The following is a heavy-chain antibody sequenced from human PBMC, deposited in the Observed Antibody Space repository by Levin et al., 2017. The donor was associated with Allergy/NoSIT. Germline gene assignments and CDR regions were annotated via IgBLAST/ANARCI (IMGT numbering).Heavy chain of an antibody. V-gene: IGHV4-34*01. Sequence: SETLSLTCAVYGGSFTDYFWSWIRQSPGKGLEWIGEINHTGNTKYNPSLKSRVTISLDTSKSQFSLTLRSVTSADAAVYSCSRSPRTAFCVGDLLYYHHGGMDVWGQGTTVTVSS. CDR1: GGSFTDYF. CDR2: INHTGNT. J-gene: IGHJ6*02. D-gene: IGHD3-10*01. CDR3: SRSPRTAFCVGDLLYYHHGGMDV.